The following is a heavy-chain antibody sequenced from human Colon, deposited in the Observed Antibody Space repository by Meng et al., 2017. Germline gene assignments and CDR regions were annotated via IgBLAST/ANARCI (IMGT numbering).Heavy chain of an antibody. D-gene: IGHD2-15*01. V-gene: IGHV3-30*04. J-gene: IGHJ6*02. Sequence: GESLKISCAASGFTFSSYAMHWVRQAPGKGLEWVAVISYDGSNKYYAASVKGRFTIPRDNSKNTMYLQMNSLRAEDTAVYYCARERILSNPFSYFYYGMDVWGQGTTVTVSS. CDR1: GFTFSSYA. CDR3: ARERILSNPFSYFYYGMDV. CDR2: ISYDGSNK.